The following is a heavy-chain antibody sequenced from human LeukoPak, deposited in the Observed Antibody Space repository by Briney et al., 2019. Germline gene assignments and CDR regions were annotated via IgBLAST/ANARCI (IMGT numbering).Heavy chain of an antibody. CDR2: IKEDGSVK. J-gene: IGHJ4*02. CDR3: ARDVGKGYFDY. CDR1: GFTFNRNW. Sequence: GGSLRLSCAASGFTFNRNWMSWLRQAPGKGLEWVANIKEDGSVKNYEDSVKGRFTISRDNAANSVSLLLNSLRAEDTAVYYFARDVGKGYFDYAGQGNLVTVSS. V-gene: IGHV3-7*04.